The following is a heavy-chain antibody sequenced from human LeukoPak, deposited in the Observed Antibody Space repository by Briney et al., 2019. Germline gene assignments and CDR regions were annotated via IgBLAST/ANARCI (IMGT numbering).Heavy chain of an antibody. Sequence: PGRSLRLSCAASGFTFSSCAMHWVRQAPGKGLEWVAVISYDGSNKYYADSVKGRFTISRDNSKNTLYLQMNSLRAEDTAVYYCARAHDFWSGYEYFDYWGQGTLVTVSS. CDR3: ARAHDFWSGYEYFDY. V-gene: IGHV3-30*04. CDR2: ISYDGSNK. CDR1: GFTFSSCA. D-gene: IGHD3-3*01. J-gene: IGHJ4*02.